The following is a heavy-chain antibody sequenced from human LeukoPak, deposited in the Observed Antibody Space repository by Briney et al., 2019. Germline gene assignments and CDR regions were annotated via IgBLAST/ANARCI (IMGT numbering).Heavy chain of an antibody. Sequence: GGSLRLSCAASGFTFSSYSMNWVRQAPGKGLEWVSSISSSSSYIYYADSVKGRFTISRDNSKNTLYLQMNSLRAEDTAVYYCAKDSLGYCSGGSCYPLDIWGQGTMVTVSS. CDR1: GFTFSSYS. CDR2: ISSSSSYI. CDR3: AKDSLGYCSGGSCYPLDI. J-gene: IGHJ3*02. V-gene: IGHV3-21*01. D-gene: IGHD2-15*01.